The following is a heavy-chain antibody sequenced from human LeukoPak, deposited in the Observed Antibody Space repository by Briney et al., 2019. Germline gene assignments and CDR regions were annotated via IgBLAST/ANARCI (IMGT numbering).Heavy chain of an antibody. CDR2: ISGGGGST. CDR3: ATDGGSLGEVRD. J-gene: IGHJ4*02. D-gene: IGHD3-16*01. CDR1: GFTFSNYG. V-gene: IGHV3-23*01. Sequence: GGSLRLSCTASGFTFSNYGMNWVRQAPGKGLEWVSVISGGGGSTYYADSVMGRFTISRDNSKDTLYLQMNSLRAEDTAVYYCATDGGSLGEVRDWGQGTLVTVSS.